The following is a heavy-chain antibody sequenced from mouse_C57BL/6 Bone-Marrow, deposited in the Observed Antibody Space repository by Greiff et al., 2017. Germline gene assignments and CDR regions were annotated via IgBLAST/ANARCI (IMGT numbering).Heavy chain of an antibody. Sequence: EVQGVESGGGLVQPGGSLSLSCAASGFTFTDYYMSWVRQPPGKALEWLGFIRNKDNGYTTEYSASVKGRFTISRDNSQSILYLQMNALRAEDSSTYYCSRYQDTTLLDWFAYWGQGTLVTVSA. V-gene: IGHV7-3*01. CDR2: IRNKDNGYTT. D-gene: IGHD1-1*01. CDR3: SRYQDTTLLDWFAY. CDR1: GFTFTDYY. J-gene: IGHJ3*01.